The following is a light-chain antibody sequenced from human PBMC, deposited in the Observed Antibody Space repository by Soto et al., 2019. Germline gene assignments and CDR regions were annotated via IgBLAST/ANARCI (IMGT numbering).Light chain of an antibody. CDR2: DVS. CDR3: SSYTSSSTLLV. CDR1: SSDVGGYNY. Sequence: QSVLTRPASVSGSPGQSITISCTGTSSDVGGYNYVSWYQQHPGKAPKLMIYDVSNRPSGVSNRFSGSKSGNTASLTISGLQAEDEADYYCSSYTSSSTLLVFGTGTKATVL. V-gene: IGLV2-14*01. J-gene: IGLJ1*01.